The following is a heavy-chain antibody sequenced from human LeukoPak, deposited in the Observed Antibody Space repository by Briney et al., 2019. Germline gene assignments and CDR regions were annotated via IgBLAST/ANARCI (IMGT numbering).Heavy chain of an antibody. CDR2: IKSKTDGGTT. CDR3: TTAGYSRYA. Sequence: GGSLLLSCAASGFTFSNAWMSWVRQAPGKGREWGGRIKSKTDGGTTDYAAPVKGRFTISRDDSKNTLYLQMNSLKTEDTAVYYCTTAGYSRYAGGQGTLVTVSS. J-gene: IGHJ4*02. D-gene: IGHD6-13*01. V-gene: IGHV3-15*01. CDR1: GFTFSNAW.